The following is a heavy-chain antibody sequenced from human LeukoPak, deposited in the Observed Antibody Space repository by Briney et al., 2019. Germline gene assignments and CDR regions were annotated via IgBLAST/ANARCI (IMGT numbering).Heavy chain of an antibody. V-gene: IGHV1-18*01. CDR1: GYTFSNYG. D-gene: IGHD4-17*01. Sequence: ASVKVSCKASGYTFSNYGITWVRQAPGQGLEWMGWISAYNGNTNYAQKLQGRVTMTTDTSTSTAYMELRSLRSDDTAVYYCARGSYGDYDWFDPWGQGTLVTVSS. CDR3: ARGSYGDYDWFDP. J-gene: IGHJ5*02. CDR2: ISAYNGNT.